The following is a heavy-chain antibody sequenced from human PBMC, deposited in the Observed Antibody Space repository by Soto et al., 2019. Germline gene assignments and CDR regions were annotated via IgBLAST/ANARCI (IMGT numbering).Heavy chain of an antibody. D-gene: IGHD4-17*01. V-gene: IGHV4-34*01. CDR2: INHSGST. CDR1: GGSFSGYY. J-gene: IGHJ3*02. CDR3: ARRYGDYVVDAFDI. Sequence: QVQLQQWGAGLLKPSETLSLTCAVYGGSFSGYYWSWIRQPPGKGLEWIGEINHSGSTNYNPSLKSRVTISVDTSKNHFSLKLSSVTAADTAVYYCARRYGDYVVDAFDIWGQGTRVTVSS.